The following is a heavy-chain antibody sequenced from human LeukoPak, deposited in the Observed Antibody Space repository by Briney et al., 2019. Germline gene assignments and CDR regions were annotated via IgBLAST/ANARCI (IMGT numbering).Heavy chain of an antibody. CDR2: INHSGST. CDR3: ARSHRYSIWRDYYYYYYMDV. D-gene: IGHD2-15*01. Sequence: SETLSLTCAVYGGSFSGYYWSWIRQPPGEGLEWIGEINHSGSTNYNPSLKSRVTISVDTSKNQFSLKLSSVTAADTAVYYCARSHRYSIWRDYYYYYYMDVWGKGTTVTVSS. V-gene: IGHV4-34*01. CDR1: GGSFSGYY. J-gene: IGHJ6*03.